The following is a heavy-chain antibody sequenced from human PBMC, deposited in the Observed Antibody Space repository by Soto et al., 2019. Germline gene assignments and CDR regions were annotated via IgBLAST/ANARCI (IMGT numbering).Heavy chain of an antibody. CDR1: DVSINSFY. V-gene: IGHV4-4*07. CDR2: MYTSGTL. CDR3: VRVVNWRGLDV. D-gene: IGHD1-1*01. J-gene: IGHJ6*02. Sequence: QVQLQESGPGLVQPSATLSLTCTVSDVSINSFYWAWVRQPAGKGLEWVGPMYTSGTLDYNPSLKGRISISVDTSKNQFSLNLRSVTAADTAVYYCVRVVNWRGLDVWGQGTAVTVSS.